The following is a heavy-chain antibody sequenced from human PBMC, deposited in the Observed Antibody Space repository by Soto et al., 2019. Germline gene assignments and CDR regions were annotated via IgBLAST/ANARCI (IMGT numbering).Heavy chain of an antibody. D-gene: IGHD4-17*01. CDR3: ARVGYGDSLYYYYYMDV. CDR2: MNPNSGNT. J-gene: IGHJ6*03. Sequence: ASVKVSCKASGYTFTSYDINWVRQATGQGLEWMGWMNPNSGNTGYAQKFQGRVTMTRNTSISTAYMELSSLRSEDTAVYYCARVGYGDSLYYYYYMDVWGKGTTVTVSS. CDR1: GYTFTSYD. V-gene: IGHV1-8*01.